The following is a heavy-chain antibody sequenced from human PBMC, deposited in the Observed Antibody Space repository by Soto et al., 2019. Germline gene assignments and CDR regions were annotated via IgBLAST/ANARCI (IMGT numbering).Heavy chain of an antibody. J-gene: IGHJ5*02. D-gene: IGHD3-9*01. CDR1: GYSFTSYW. Sequence: LGESLKISCKGSGYSFTSYWIGWVRQMPGKGLEWMGIIYPGDSDTRYSPSFQGQVTISADKSISTAYLQWSSLKASDTAMYYRPRLIYDILPGYYSWRFWFDRWG. V-gene: IGHV5-51*01. CDR3: PRLIYDILPGYYSWRFWFDR. CDR2: IYPGDSDT.